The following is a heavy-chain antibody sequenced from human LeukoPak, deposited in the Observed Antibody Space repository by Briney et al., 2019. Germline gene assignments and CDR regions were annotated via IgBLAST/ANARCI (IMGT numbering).Heavy chain of an antibody. Sequence: PSQTLPLTCTVSGGSTSSSNFYWSWIRQPPGKGLEWIGYIYYSGSTNYNPSLKSRVTISVDTSKNQFSLKLSSVTAADTAVYYCARGLYSYGRLVPYYFDYWGQGTLVTVSS. D-gene: IGHD5-18*01. CDR1: GGSTSSSNFY. CDR3: ARGLYSYGRLVPYYFDY. CDR2: IYYSGST. J-gene: IGHJ4*02. V-gene: IGHV4-61*01.